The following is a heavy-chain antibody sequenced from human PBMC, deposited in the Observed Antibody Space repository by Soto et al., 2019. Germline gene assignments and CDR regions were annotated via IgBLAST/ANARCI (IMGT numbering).Heavy chain of an antibody. CDR2: IYYSGST. J-gene: IGHJ4*02. D-gene: IGHD3-3*01. CDR1: GGSISSYY. CDR3: ARNQVEWLPFDY. Sequence: SETLSLTCTVSGGSISSYYWSWIRQPPGKGLEWIGYIYYSGSTNYNPSLKSRVTISVDTSKNQFSLKLSSVTAADTAVYYCARNQVEWLPFDYWGQGTLVTVSS. V-gene: IGHV4-59*01.